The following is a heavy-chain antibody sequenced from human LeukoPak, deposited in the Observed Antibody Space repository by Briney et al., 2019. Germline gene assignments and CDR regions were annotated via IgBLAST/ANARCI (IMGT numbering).Heavy chain of an antibody. CDR3: ARPTRKLYYFDY. J-gene: IGHJ4*02. V-gene: IGHV3-33*01. CDR2: IWYDGSNK. Sequence: PGGSLRLSCAASGFTFSSYGMHWVRQAPGKGLEWVAVIWYDGSNKYYAGSVKGRFTISRDNSKNTLYLQMNSLRAEDTAVYYCARPTRKLYYFDYWGQGTLVTVSS. D-gene: IGHD1-1*01. CDR1: GFTFSSYG.